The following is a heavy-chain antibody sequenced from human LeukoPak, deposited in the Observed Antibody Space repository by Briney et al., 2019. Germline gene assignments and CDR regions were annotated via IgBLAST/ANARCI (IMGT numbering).Heavy chain of an antibody. J-gene: IGHJ5*02. CDR2: ISAYNGNT. D-gene: IGHD1-7*01. Sequence: GSVKVSCKASGYTFTSYGISWVRQAPGQGLEWMGWISAYNGNTNYAQKLQGRVTITRDTSASTAYMELSSLRSEDTAVYYCARELELQYNWFDPWGQGTLVTVSS. V-gene: IGHV1-18*01. CDR3: ARELELQYNWFDP. CDR1: GYTFTSYG.